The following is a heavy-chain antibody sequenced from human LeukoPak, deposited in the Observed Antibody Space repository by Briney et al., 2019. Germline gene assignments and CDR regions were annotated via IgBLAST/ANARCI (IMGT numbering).Heavy chain of an antibody. V-gene: IGHV3-48*03. D-gene: IGHD1-26*01. CDR2: ISTSGNTI. Sequence: GGSLRLSCAASGFTFGSYEMNWVRQAPGKGLEWVSYISTSGNTIYYADSVKGRFTISRDNAKNSLYLQMNSLRAEDTAAYYCAREWDPAGRDAFDMWGQGTMVTVSS. CDR1: GFTFGSYE. CDR3: AREWDPAGRDAFDM. J-gene: IGHJ3*02.